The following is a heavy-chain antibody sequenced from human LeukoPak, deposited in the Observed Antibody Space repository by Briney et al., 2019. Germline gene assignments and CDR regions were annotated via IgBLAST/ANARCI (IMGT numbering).Heavy chain of an antibody. CDR2: ISYDGSNK. CDR1: GFTFSSYA. J-gene: IGHJ4*02. V-gene: IGHV3-30-3*01. CDR3: ARGADY. Sequence: GGSLRLSCAASGFTFSSYAMHWVRQAPGKGLEWVAVISYDGSNKYYADSVKGRFTISRDNSKNTLYLQMNSLRAEDTAVYYCARGADYWGQGTLVTVSS.